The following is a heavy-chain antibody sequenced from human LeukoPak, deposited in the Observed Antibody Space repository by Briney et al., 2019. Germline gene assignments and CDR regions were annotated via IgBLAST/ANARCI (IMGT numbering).Heavy chain of an antibody. D-gene: IGHD5-24*01. CDR3: ARAGRDGDLDY. V-gene: IGHV1-69*04. J-gene: IGHJ4*02. Sequence: SVKVSCKASGGTFSSYAISWVRQAPGQGLKWMGRIIPTLGIANYAQKFQGRVTITADKSTSTAYMELSSLRSEDTAVYYCARAGRDGDLDYWGQGTLVTVSS. CDR1: GGTFSSYA. CDR2: IIPTLGIA.